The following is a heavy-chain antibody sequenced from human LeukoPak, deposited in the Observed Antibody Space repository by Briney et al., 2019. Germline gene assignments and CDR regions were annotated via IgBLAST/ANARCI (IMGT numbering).Heavy chain of an antibody. V-gene: IGHV4-61*02. J-gene: IGHJ4*02. CDR1: GDSISSGAYY. D-gene: IGHD5-24*01. CDR3: ARAVRDGYLYFDY. CDR2: IYTSGST. Sequence: PSETLSLTCTVSGDSISSGAYYWSWIRQPAGKGLEWIGRIYTSGSTNYNPSLKTRVTISVDTSKNQFSLKLSSVTAADTAVYYCARAVRDGYLYFDYWGQGTLVTVSS.